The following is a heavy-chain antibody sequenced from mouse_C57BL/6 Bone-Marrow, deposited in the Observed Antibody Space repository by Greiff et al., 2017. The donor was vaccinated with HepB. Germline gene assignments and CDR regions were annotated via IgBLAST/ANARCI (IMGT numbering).Heavy chain of an antibody. CDR1: GFNIKDDY. CDR3: TIISTVPWYFDV. V-gene: IGHV14-4*01. J-gene: IGHJ1*03. Sequence: VQLQQSGAELVRPGASVKLSCTASGFNIKDDYMHWVKQRPEQGLEWIGWIDPENGDTEYASKFQGKATITADTSSNTAYRQLSSLTSEDTAVYYCTIISTVPWYFDVWGTGTTVTVSS. D-gene: IGHD1-1*01. CDR2: IDPENGDT.